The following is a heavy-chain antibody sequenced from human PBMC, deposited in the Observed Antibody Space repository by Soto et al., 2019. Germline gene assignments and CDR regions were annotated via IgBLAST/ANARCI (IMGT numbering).Heavy chain of an antibody. CDR3: ARGGYDFSGVNFDDGVDF. Sequence: SEPLSLTCSVSSGSLSSHFWAWIRQSPGKGLEWLGYIFYTGITNYNPSLQSRVTISVDTSKDQFSLRLNSVTAADTAVYYCARGGYDFSGVNFDDGVDFWGQGIPVTVSS. D-gene: IGHD3-22*01. CDR1: SGSLSSHF. CDR2: IFYTGIT. J-gene: IGHJ3*01. V-gene: IGHV4-59*11.